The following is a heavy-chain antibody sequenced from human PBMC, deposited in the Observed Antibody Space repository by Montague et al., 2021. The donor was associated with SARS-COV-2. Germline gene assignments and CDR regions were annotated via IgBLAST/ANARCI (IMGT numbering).Heavy chain of an antibody. V-gene: IGHV3-20*04. J-gene: IGHJ4*02. CDR2: INWNGGST. D-gene: IGHD6-19*01. Sequence: SLRLSCAASGFTFDDYGMSWVRQAPGKGLEWVSGINWNGGSTGYADSVKGRFTISRDNAKNSLYLQMNSLRAEDTALYYCASAVARAVAGVDEYLDYWGQGTLVTVSS. CDR3: ASAVARAVAGVDEYLDY. CDR1: GFTFDDYG.